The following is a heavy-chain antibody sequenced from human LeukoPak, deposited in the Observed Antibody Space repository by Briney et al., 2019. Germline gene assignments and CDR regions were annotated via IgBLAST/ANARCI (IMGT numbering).Heavy chain of an antibody. CDR3: ARDNTGYYYDSSGYYHDAFDI. Sequence: SETLSLTCTVSGGSISSSTYYWGWIRQPPGKGLEWIGSIYYSGSTYYNPSLKSRVTMSVDTSKNQFSLKLSSVTAADTAVYYCARDNTGYYYDSSGYYHDAFDIWGQGTMVTVSS. V-gene: IGHV4-39*07. D-gene: IGHD3-22*01. CDR1: GGSISSSTYY. CDR2: IYYSGST. J-gene: IGHJ3*02.